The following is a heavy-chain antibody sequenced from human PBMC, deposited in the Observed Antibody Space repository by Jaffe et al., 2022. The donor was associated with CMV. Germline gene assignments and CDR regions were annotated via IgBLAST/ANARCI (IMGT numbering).Heavy chain of an antibody. CDR3: ARDRPGGYCSGGSCYGFDY. CDR1: GYTFTSYY. CDR2: INPSGGST. Sequence: QVQLVQSGAEVKKPGASVKVSCKASGYTFTSYYMHWVRQAPGQGLEWMGIINPSGGSTSYAQKFQGRVTMTRDTSTSTVYMELSSLRSEDTAVYYCARDRPGGYCSGGSCYGFDYWGQGTLVTVSS. J-gene: IGHJ4*02. D-gene: IGHD2-15*01. V-gene: IGHV1-46*01.